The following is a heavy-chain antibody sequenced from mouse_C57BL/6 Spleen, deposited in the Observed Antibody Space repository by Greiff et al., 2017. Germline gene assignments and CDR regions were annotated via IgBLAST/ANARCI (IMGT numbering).Heavy chain of an antibody. Sequence: EVKLMESGGDLVKPGGSLKLSCAASGFTFSSYGMSWVRQTPDKRLEWVATISSGGSYTYYPDSVKGRFTISRDNAKNTLYLQMSSLKSEDTAMYYCARQYDYDVAWFAYWGQGTLVTVSA. D-gene: IGHD2-4*01. CDR2: ISSGGSYT. CDR3: ARQYDYDVAWFAY. CDR1: GFTFSSYG. J-gene: IGHJ3*01. V-gene: IGHV5-6*01.